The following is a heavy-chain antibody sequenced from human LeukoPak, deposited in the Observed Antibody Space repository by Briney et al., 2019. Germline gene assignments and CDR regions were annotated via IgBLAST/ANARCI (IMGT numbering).Heavy chain of an antibody. V-gene: IGHV1-69*05. CDR3: ARGGGYNWNLGAFDI. CDR1: GYTFTSYG. Sequence: ASVKVSCKASGYTFTSYGISWVRQAPGQGLEWMGGIIPIFGTANYAQKFQGRVTITTDESTSTAYMELSSLRSEDTAVYYCARGGGYNWNLGAFDIWGQGTMVTVSS. J-gene: IGHJ3*02. D-gene: IGHD1-20*01. CDR2: IIPIFGTA.